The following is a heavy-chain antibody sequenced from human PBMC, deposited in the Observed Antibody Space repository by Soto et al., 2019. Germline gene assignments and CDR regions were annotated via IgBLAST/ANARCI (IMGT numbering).Heavy chain of an antibody. D-gene: IGHD2-15*01. CDR2: ISGDGSKK. CDR3: ARGRWYLDS. Sequence: QVQMVESGGGVVQPGKSLSLSCTASGFTFGNYAVHWIRQAPGQGLEWLCGISGDGSKKYYKVSMVDRLTISRDNSQNTLYLQMSSLRDEDTAVYFCARGRWYLDSWGQGTLVTVSS. V-gene: IGHV3-30-3*01. J-gene: IGHJ4*02. CDR1: GFTFGNYA.